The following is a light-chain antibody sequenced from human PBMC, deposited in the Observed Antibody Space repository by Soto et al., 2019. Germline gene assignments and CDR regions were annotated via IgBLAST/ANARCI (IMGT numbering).Light chain of an antibody. J-gene: IGKJ4*01. V-gene: IGKV4-1*01. CDR3: QQYFDVPFT. CDR2: WAS. CDR1: RSVLYKSNNKNH. Sequence: DIVMTQSPDSLAVSLGARATMNCKCSRSVLYKSNNKNHLAWYQQKPGQPPQLIIYWASTREAGVPERFSGSGSGTDFTLTISSLEAEDVAFYWCQQYFDVPFTFGGGTKVEI.